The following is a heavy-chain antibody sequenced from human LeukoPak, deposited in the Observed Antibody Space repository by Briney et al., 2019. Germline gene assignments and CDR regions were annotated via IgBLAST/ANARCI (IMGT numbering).Heavy chain of an antibody. Sequence: GASVKVSCKLSGYALSEFSMNWVRQAPGKGLEWLGGFDPEDGKIIYGQKFHGRVTMTEDTSTDTAYMELSSLRSEDTAVYYCARRYYDFWSGYSEYYFDYWGQGTLVTVSS. CDR1: GYALSEFS. CDR2: FDPEDGKI. D-gene: IGHD3-3*01. J-gene: IGHJ4*02. V-gene: IGHV1-24*01. CDR3: ARRYYDFWSGYSEYYFDY.